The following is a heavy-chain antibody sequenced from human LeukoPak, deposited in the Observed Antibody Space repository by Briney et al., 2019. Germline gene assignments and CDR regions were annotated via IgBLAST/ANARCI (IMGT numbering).Heavy chain of an antibody. CDR2: IYYSGST. V-gene: IGHV4-30-4*01. CDR3: ARDLLGRYCSSTSCTGGDY. Sequence: PSETLSLTCTVSGGSISSYYWSWIRQPPGKGLEWIGYIYYSGSTYYNPSLKSRVTISVDTSKNQFSLKLSSVTAADTAVYYCARDLLGRYCSSTSCTGGDYWGQGTLVTVSS. D-gene: IGHD2-2*01. J-gene: IGHJ4*02. CDR1: GGSISSYY.